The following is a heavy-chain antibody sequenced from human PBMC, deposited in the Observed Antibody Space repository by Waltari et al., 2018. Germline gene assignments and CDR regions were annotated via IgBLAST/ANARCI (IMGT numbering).Heavy chain of an antibody. CDR1: GGYISSHY. CDR3: ARDLGYCSGGSCFGY. D-gene: IGHD2-15*01. Sequence: QVQLQESGPGLVKPSETLSLPCTVSGGYISSHYWNWLRPPPGTGLEWIGYIYYSGSTNYNPSLKSRVTISVDTSKNQFSLKLSSVTAADTAVYYCARDLGYCSGGSCFGYWGQGTLVTVSS. V-gene: IGHV4-59*11. J-gene: IGHJ4*02. CDR2: IYYSGST.